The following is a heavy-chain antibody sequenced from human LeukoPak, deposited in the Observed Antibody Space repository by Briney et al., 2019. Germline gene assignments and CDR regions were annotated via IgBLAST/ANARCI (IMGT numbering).Heavy chain of an antibody. CDR2: INPNSGGT. CDR3: ARLGAAAGTYYYYMDV. CDR1: GYTFTGYY. J-gene: IGHJ6*03. Sequence: ASVKVSCKASGYTFTGYYMHWVRRAPGQGLEWMGWINPNSGGTNYAQRFQGRVTMTRDTSISTAYMELSRLRSDDTAVYYCARLGAAAGTYYYYMDVWGKGTTVTVSS. V-gene: IGHV1-2*02. D-gene: IGHD6-13*01.